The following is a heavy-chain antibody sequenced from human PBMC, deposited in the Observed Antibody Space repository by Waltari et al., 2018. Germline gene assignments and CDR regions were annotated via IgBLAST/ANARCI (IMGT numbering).Heavy chain of an antibody. CDR2: STPSSGTA. J-gene: IGHJ5*02. V-gene: IGHV1-69*01. CDR1: GGTFSSYA. D-gene: IGHD6-19*01. Sequence: QVPLVQSGAEVKKPGSSVKVSCKASGGTFSSYAISWVRPAPGHGLEWMGGSTPSSGTANYAQDVNGRVTSTADESTSTAYMELSSLRSEDTAVYYGARHSSGWYNWFDPWGQGTLVTVSS. CDR3: ARHSSGWYNWFDP.